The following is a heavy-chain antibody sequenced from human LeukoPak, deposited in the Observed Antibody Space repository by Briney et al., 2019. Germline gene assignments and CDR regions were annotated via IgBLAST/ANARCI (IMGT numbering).Heavy chain of an antibody. CDR3: ARDRHDSSPDFDY. V-gene: IGHV3-48*01. CDR1: GFTFSPYS. D-gene: IGHD3-22*01. J-gene: IGHJ4*02. Sequence: GGSLRLSCVVSGFTFSPYSMNWVRQAPGKGLEWVAYISGRTPTIYYADSVYGRFTISRDNAKNSLYLQMNSLRAEDTAVYYCARDRHDSSPDFDYWGQGTLVTVSS. CDR2: ISGRTPTI.